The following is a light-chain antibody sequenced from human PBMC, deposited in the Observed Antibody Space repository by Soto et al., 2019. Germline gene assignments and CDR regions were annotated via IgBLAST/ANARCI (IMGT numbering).Light chain of an antibody. V-gene: IGLV1-40*01. CDR2: TNI. Sequence: QSVLTQPPSVSAAPGQRVTISCTGSSPNIGAGFEVHWYQQLPGTAPKLLIYTNINRPSGVPDRFSGSRSGTSASLAITGLQAEDEADYYCQSYDSSLSGYVIFGGGTKLTVL. CDR1: SPNIGAGFE. J-gene: IGLJ2*01. CDR3: QSYDSSLSGYVI.